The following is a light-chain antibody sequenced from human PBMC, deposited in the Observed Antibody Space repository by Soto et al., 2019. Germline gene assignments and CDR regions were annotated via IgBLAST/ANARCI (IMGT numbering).Light chain of an antibody. V-gene: IGKV3D-15*01. CDR2: GAS. CDR1: QFVSTD. J-gene: IGKJ4*01. Sequence: EIVMTQSPATLSVSPGERATLSCRASQFVSTDLAWYQQKPGQAPRLLIYGASTRATGIPARFSGSGSGTEFTLTISSLQSEDFEVYFCQQYNNWQLTFGGGTKVDI. CDR3: QQYNNWQLT.